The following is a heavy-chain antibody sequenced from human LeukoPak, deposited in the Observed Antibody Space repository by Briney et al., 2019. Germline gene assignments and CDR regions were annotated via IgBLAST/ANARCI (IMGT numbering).Heavy chain of an antibody. V-gene: IGHV1-8*01. CDR3: ASNPYGSGFEDY. CDR2: MSPNSGNT. Sequence: ASVKVSCKASGYTFTNYDINWVRQATGQGLEWMGWMSPNSGNTGYAQKFQGRVTMTRNTSISTAYMELSSLTSEDTAVYYCASNPYGSGFEDYWGQGTLATVSS. CDR1: GYTFTNYD. D-gene: IGHD6-19*01. J-gene: IGHJ4*02.